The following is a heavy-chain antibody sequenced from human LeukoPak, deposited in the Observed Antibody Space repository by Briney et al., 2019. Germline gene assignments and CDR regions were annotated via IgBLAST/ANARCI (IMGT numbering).Heavy chain of an antibody. J-gene: IGHJ4*02. CDR1: GFTFSSYW. CDR2: IKQDGSET. Sequence: GSLRLSCAASGFTFSSYWMSWVRQAPGKGLEWVANIKQDGSETYYADSVKGRFTISRDNPKNLLFLQINSLRVEDTAVYYCARETPRRGETRDGYRWGQGTVVTVSS. CDR3: ARETPRRGETRDGYR. V-gene: IGHV3-7*01. D-gene: IGHD5-24*01.